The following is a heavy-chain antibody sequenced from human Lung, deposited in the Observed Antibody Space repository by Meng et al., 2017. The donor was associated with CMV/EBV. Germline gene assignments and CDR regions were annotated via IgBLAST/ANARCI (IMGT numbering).Heavy chain of an antibody. Sequence: TLSLXCAVSGGSIGTGDFYWTWIRQPPGRGLEWIGYIHDIGTTYYNPSLKSRLTISKDTSKNQFSLILASVTAADTAVYFCARGYCTDGECYRQGDAFAPWGPRAXVNGAS. D-gene: IGHD2-8*01. J-gene: IGHJ5*02. CDR3: ARGYCTDGECYRQGDAFAP. CDR1: GGSIGTGDFY. V-gene: IGHV4-30-4*08. CDR2: IHDIGTT.